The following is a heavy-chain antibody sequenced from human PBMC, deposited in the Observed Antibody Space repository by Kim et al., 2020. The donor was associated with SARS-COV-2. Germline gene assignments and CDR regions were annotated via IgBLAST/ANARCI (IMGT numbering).Heavy chain of an antibody. J-gene: IGHJ6*02. V-gene: IGHV3-7*01. D-gene: IGHD6-25*01. CDR3: ARESSSGGYDDGMDV. Sequence: GGSLRLSCAVSGFTLSSYWMSWVRQAPGKGLEWVANIKNDGSEKYYVDSVKGRFTISRDNAKNSLYLQMKRLRAEDTAVYYCARESSSGGYDDGMDVWGQGTTVTVSS. CDR1: GFTLSSYW. CDR2: IKNDGSEK.